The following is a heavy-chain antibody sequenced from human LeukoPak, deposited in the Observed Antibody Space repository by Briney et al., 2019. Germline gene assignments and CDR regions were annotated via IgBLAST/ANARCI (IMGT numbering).Heavy chain of an antibody. J-gene: IGHJ3*02. CDR3: RREMRVGGIESASAFDM. V-gene: IGHV3-11*01. CDR1: GLILSDPY. Sequence: PGGSLTLSCAASGLILSDPYMSWIRQAPGKGREWVSKITGNGDQVYYADSVRGRFTISREKAKESLYLQLNSMRPEETGLYYCRREMRVGGIESASAFDMWGQGTMVVVSS. CDR2: ITGNGDQV.